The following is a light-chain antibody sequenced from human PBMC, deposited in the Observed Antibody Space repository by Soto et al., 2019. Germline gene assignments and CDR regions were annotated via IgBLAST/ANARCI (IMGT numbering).Light chain of an antibody. CDR1: SSNIEGNT. Sequence: QSVLTQPPSLSGTPGQSVTISCSGSSSNIEGNTVHWYQHLPGTAPKLLICIDHNRPSGIPDRFSGSKSGTSASLAISGLQSEDEADYYCATWDDDLSAAVFGGGTQLTVL. CDR2: IDH. CDR3: ATWDDDLSAAV. J-gene: IGLJ7*01. V-gene: IGLV1-44*01.